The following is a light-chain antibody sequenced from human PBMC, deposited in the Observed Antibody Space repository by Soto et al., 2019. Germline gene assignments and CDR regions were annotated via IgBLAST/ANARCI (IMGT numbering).Light chain of an antibody. CDR2: SNN. J-gene: IGLJ2*01. CDR1: RSNIGSNT. V-gene: IGLV1-44*01. Sequence: QAVLTQLPSASGTPGQRVTISCSGSRSNIGSNTVNWYQQLPGTAPKVLIYSNNQRPSGVPDRFSGSRSGTSASLAISGLQSEDEADYYCAAWDGSLNGVLFGGGTKLTVL. CDR3: AAWDGSLNGVL.